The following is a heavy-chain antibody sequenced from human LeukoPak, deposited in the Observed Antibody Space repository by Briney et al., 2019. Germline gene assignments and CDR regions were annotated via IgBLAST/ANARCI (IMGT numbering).Heavy chain of an antibody. V-gene: IGHV1-2*02. D-gene: IGHD3-22*01. J-gene: IGHJ5*02. Sequence: ASVKVSCKASGYTFTGYYMHWVRQAPGQGLEWMGWINPNSGGTNYAQKFQGRVTMTRDTSISTAYMELSRLRSDGTAVYYCARDRTNITMIVDPWGQGTLVTVSS. CDR2: INPNSGGT. CDR3: ARDRTNITMIVDP. CDR1: GYTFTGYY.